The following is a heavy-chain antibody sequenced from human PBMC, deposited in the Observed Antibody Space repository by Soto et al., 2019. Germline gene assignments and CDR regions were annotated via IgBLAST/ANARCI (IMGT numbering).Heavy chain of an antibody. J-gene: IGHJ4*02. CDR2: ISYSGST. CDR1: GGSISSGGYS. Sequence: SETLYLTCAVSGGSISSGGYSWSWIRQPPGKGLEWIGFISYSGSTYYSLSLKSRVTISVDTSKNQFSLNLSFVTAADTAVYYCATMGTPATGLYHLDYWGQGTLVPVSS. V-gene: IGHV4-30-2*05. CDR3: ATMGTPATGLYHLDY. D-gene: IGHD5-18*01.